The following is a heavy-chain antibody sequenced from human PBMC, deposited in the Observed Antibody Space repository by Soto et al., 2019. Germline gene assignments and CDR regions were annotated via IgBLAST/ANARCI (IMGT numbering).Heavy chain of an antibody. CDR1: GFTFSSYS. J-gene: IGHJ4*02. V-gene: IGHV3-21*01. Sequence: EVQLVESGGGLVKPGGSLRLSCAASGFTFSSYSMNWVRQAPGKGLEWVSSISSSSSYIYYADSEKGRFTISRDNAKNSLYLQMNSLRAEDTAVYYCARGRGGDDPRDDYWGQGTLVTVSS. D-gene: IGHD2-21*02. CDR2: ISSSSSYI. CDR3: ARGRGGDDPRDDY.